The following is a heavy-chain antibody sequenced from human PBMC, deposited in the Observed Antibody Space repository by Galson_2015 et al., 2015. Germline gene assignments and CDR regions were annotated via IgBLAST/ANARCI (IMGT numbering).Heavy chain of an antibody. Sequence: SLRLSCAASGFTFSSYWIHWVRQAPGKGLVWVSRINSDGSSTSYADSVKGRFTISRDNAKDTLYLQMNSLRAEDTAVYYCARRDGSGKFDYWGQGTLVTVSS. CDR2: INSDGSST. CDR1: GFTFSSYW. V-gene: IGHV3-74*01. CDR3: ARRDGSGKFDY. D-gene: IGHD3-10*01. J-gene: IGHJ4*02.